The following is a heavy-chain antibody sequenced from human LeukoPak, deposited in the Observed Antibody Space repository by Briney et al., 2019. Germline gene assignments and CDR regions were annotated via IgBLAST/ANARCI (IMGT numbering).Heavy chain of an antibody. J-gene: IGHJ3*02. CDR1: GGSMSSSSYY. CDR3: ARDSGYSYGPDAFDI. V-gene: IGHV4-39*07. CDR2: IYYSGST. Sequence: KPSETLSLTCTVSGGSMSSSSYYWGWIRQPPGKELEWIGSIYYSGSTYYNPSLKSRVTISVDTSKNQFSLKMSSLTAADTAVYYCARDSGYSYGPDAFDIWGQGTMVTVSS. D-gene: IGHD5-18*01.